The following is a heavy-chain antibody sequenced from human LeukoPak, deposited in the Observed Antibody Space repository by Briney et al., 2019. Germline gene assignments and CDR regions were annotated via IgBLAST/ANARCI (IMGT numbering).Heavy chain of an antibody. CDR1: GYTFTGYY. D-gene: IGHD6-13*01. CDR2: INPNSGGT. V-gene: IGHV1-2*02. Sequence: ASVKVSCKASGYTFTGYYMHWVRQAPGQGLEWMGWINPNSGGTNYAQKFQGRVTMTRDTSISTAYMELSRLRSDDTAVYYCARSCIAARYGSWFDPWGRGTLVTVSS. J-gene: IGHJ5*02. CDR3: ARSCIAARYGSWFDP.